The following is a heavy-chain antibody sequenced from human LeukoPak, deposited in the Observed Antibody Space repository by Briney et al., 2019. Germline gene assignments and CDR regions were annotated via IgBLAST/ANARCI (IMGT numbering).Heavy chain of an antibody. CDR3: RIAAAGSDY. CDR2: INSDGSRT. CDR1: EFTFSSYW. J-gene: IGHJ4*02. D-gene: IGHD6-13*01. Sequence: PGGSLRHSCAASEFTFSSYWMHWVGPAPGQGLVWVSRINSDGSRTSYADSVKGRFTISRDNAKNTLYLQMNSLRAEDTAVYYCRIAAAGSDYWGQGTLVTVSS. V-gene: IGHV3-74*01.